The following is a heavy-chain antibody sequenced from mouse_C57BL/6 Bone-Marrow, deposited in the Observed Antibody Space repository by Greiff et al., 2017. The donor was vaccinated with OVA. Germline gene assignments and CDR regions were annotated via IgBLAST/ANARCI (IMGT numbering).Heavy chain of an antibody. CDR3: ARVTTVVVDY. V-gene: IGHV1-64*01. CDR1: GYTFTSYW. CDR2: IHPNSGST. Sequence: VQLQQPGAELVKPGASVKLSCKASGYTFTSYWMHWVKQRPGQGLEWIGMIHPNSGSTNYNEKFKSKATLTVDKSSSTAYRQLSSLTSEDSAVYYCARVTTVVVDYWGQGTTLTVSS. J-gene: IGHJ2*01. D-gene: IGHD1-1*01.